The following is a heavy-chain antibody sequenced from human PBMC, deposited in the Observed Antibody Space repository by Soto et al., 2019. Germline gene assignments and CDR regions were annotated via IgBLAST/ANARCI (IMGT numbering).Heavy chain of an antibody. V-gene: IGHV3-30*18. D-gene: IGHD3-16*01. J-gene: IGHJ4*02. Sequence: QVQLVESGGGVVQPGRSLRLSCAASGFTFSSYGMHWVRQAPGKGLEWVAVRSYDGSKIHYADSVKGRFTISRDNSKNTLYLQMNSLRAEDRVVYYCAKARGTRFGPFDYWGQGTLVTVSS. CDR3: AKARGTRFGPFDY. CDR1: GFTFSSYG. CDR2: RSYDGSKI.